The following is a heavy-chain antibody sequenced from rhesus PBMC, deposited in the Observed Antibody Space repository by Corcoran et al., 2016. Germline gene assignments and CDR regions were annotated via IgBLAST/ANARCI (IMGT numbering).Heavy chain of an antibody. CDR2: IDRSGST. Sequence: QVQLQESGPGLVMPSETLSLTCAVSGGSISSSYWSWIRPAPGKGLEWIGRIDRSGSTYYNPSLKSRVTLSVDTSKNQLSLKLSSVTAADTAVYYCARDMGGRWLPRIDYWGQGVLVTVSS. CDR3: ARDMGGRWLPRIDY. V-gene: IGHV4S11*01. D-gene: IGHD6-37*01. J-gene: IGHJ4*01. CDR1: GGSISSSY.